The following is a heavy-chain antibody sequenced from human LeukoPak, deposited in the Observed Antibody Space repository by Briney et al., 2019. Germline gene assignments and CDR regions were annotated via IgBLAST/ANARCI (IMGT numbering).Heavy chain of an antibody. CDR1: GYSISSGCY. CDR2: IYHSGST. V-gene: IGHV4-38-2*02. D-gene: IGHD4-23*01. Sequence: SETLSLTCTVSGYSISSGCYWGWIRQPPGKGLEWIGSIYHSGSTYYNPSLKSRVTISVDTSKNQFSLKLTSVTAADTAVYYCAGDGGNGAFDYWGQGNLVTVSS. J-gene: IGHJ4*02. CDR3: AGDGGNGAFDY.